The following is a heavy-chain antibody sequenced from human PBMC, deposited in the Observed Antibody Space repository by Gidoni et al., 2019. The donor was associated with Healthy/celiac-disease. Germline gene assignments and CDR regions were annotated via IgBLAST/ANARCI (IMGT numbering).Heavy chain of an antibody. J-gene: IGHJ4*02. CDR2: ISSSSTTI. CDR3: ARDKGYCSSTSCAYYFDY. V-gene: IGHV3-48*01. D-gene: IGHD2-2*01. Sequence: EVQLVESGGGLVQPGGSLRLSCAASGFTFSSYSMNWVRQAPGKGLEWVSYISSSSTTIYYADSVKGRFTISRDNAKNSLYLQMNSLRAEDTAVYYCARDKGYCSSTSCAYYFDYWGQGTLVTVSS. CDR1: GFTFSSYS.